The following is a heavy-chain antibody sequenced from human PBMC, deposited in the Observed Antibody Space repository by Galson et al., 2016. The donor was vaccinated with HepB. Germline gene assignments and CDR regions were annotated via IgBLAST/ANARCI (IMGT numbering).Heavy chain of an antibody. CDR3: ATASITFFQGIVRPDAFDI. CDR1: GFSFSSYW. Sequence: QSGAEVKKPGESLRISCKASGFSFSSYWISWVRQMPGKGLEWIGKIDPSDSYTNYSPSFQGHVVISADKSISTAYLQWSGLEASDTAMYYCATASITFFQGIVRPDAFDIWGQGTMVTVSS. D-gene: IGHD2/OR15-2a*01. J-gene: IGHJ3*02. CDR2: IDPSDSYT. V-gene: IGHV5-10-1*01.